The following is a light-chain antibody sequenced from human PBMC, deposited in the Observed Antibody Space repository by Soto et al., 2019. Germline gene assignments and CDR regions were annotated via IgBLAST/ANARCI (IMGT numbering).Light chain of an antibody. CDR2: AAS. CDR3: QQFSTYPLT. CDR1: QGISSY. Sequence: DIQLTQSPSFLSASVGDGVTITCRASQGISSYLAWYQQKPGKAPKLLIYAASTLQSGVPSRFSGSGSGTEFSLTISSLQPEDCATYYCQQFSTYPLTLGGGTKVEIK. J-gene: IGKJ4*01. V-gene: IGKV1-9*01.